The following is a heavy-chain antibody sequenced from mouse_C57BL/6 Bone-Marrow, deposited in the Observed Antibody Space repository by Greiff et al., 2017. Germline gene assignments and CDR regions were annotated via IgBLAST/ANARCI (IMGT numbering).Heavy chain of an antibody. CDR1: GFTFSSYG. CDR2: ISSGGSYT. Sequence: EVQGVESGGDLVKPGGSLKLSCAASGFTFSSYGMSWVRQTPDKRLEWVATISSGGSYTYYPDSVKGRYTISRDNAKNTLYLQMSSLKSEDTAMSYCARDDYDGYFNVWGRGTAVTVSS. CDR3: ARDDYDGYFNV. D-gene: IGHD2-4*01. V-gene: IGHV5-6*01. J-gene: IGHJ1*03.